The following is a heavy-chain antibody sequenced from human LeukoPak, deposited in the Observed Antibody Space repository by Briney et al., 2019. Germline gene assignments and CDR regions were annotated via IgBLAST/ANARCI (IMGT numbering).Heavy chain of an antibody. V-gene: IGHV4-4*07. CDR1: GGSISGFY. CDR2: VYTSGTT. D-gene: IGHD2-2*01. CDR3: AREISNLSRSRDWFDP. Sequence: SETLSLTCTVSGGSISGFYWGWIRQPAGKGLEWIGHVYTSGTTNHNPSLKSRVTMSVDTSKNQLALKVSSVTAADTAVYYCAREISNLSRSRDWFDPWGQGTLVTVSS. J-gene: IGHJ5*02.